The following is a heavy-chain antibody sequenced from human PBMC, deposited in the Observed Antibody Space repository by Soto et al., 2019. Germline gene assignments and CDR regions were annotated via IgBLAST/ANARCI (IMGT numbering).Heavy chain of an antibody. CDR3: ARGLTIFGVVIGY. J-gene: IGHJ4*02. Sequence: QVQLVQSGAEVKKPGASVKLSCKTSGYTFTGYVVDWVRQAPGQGLEWMGWINSGNGNTKYSEKFQGRVTITRDTSASTAYMELNSLTSEETAVYYCARGLTIFGVVIGYWGQGTLVTVSS. V-gene: IGHV1-3*01. CDR1: GYTFTGYV. D-gene: IGHD3-3*01. CDR2: INSGNGNT.